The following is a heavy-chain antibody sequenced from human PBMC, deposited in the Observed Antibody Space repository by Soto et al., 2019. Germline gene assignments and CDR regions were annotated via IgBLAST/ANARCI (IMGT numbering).Heavy chain of an antibody. CDR3: TRRPGS. J-gene: IGHJ5*02. CDR2: IYSGGNT. CDR1: GFTVSNNY. V-gene: IGHV3-66*01. Sequence: EVQLVESGGGLVQPGESLRLSCAASGFTVSNNYMRWVRQAPGKGLEWVSFIYSGGNTYYADSVKGRFTISRDKSKNTLYLKMNNLRVDDTAVYYCTRRPGSWGQGTLVTVSS. D-gene: IGHD7-27*01.